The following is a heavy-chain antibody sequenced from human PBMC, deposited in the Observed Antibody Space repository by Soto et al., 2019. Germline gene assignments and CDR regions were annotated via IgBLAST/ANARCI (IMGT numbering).Heavy chain of an antibody. CDR2: INVVNGDT. Sequence: ASVKVFCKASGYTFTNYAMHWVRQAPGQRLEWMGWINVVNGDTKYSQKFQGRVTITRDTPASTAYMELSGLRSEDTAVYYCAGTKYHYDGSGYTHFDYWGQGALVTVSS. CDR3: AGTKYHYDGSGYTHFDY. CDR1: GYTFTNYA. J-gene: IGHJ4*02. D-gene: IGHD3-22*01. V-gene: IGHV1-3*01.